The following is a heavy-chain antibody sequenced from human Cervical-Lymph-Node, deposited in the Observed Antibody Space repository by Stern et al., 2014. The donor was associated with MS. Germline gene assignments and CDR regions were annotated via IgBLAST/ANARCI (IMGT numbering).Heavy chain of an antibody. J-gene: IGHJ4*02. Sequence: QVQLVQSGAEVKKPGSSVKVSCKASGGTFSTYPISWVRQAPGQGLEWMGGIVPIFAATNYAQKFRGRVTISADESTSTAYMELSSLISEDTAVYYCATGGSGYFDYWGQGTLVTVSS. CDR3: ATGGSGYFDY. D-gene: IGHD3-10*01. CDR1: GGTFSTYP. V-gene: IGHV1-69*01. CDR2: IVPIFAAT.